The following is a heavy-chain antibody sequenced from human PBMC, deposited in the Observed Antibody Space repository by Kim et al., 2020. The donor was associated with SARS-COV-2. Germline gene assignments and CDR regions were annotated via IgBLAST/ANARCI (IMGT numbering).Heavy chain of an antibody. J-gene: IGHJ4*02. CDR2: IWYDGSNK. Sequence: GGSLRLSCAASGFTFSSYGMHWVRQAPGKGLEWVAVIWYDGSNKYYADSVKGRFTISRDNSKNTLYLQMNSLRAEDTAVYYCARGDSRWNYFDYWGQGTLVTVSS. CDR3: ARGDSRWNYFDY. V-gene: IGHV3-33*01. CDR1: GFTFSSYG. D-gene: IGHD3-22*01.